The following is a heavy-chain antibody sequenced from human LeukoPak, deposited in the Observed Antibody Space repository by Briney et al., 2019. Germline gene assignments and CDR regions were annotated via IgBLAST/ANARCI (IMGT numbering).Heavy chain of an antibody. CDR3: AKDSGYSRGWDVGY. V-gene: IGHV3-30*18. D-gene: IGHD6-19*01. J-gene: IGHJ4*02. CDR1: GFTFSSYG. Sequence: GRSLRLSCAASGFTFSSYGMHWVRQAPGKGLEWVAVISYDGSNKYYADSVKGRFTISRDNSKNTLYLQMNSLRAEDTAVYYCAKDSGYSRGWDVGYWGQGTLVTVSS. CDR2: ISYDGSNK.